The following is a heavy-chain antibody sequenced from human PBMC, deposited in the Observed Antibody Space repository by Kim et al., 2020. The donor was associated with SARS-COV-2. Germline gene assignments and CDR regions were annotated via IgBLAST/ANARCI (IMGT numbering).Heavy chain of an antibody. CDR1: GGSISSYY. V-gene: IGHV4-59*13. J-gene: IGHJ5*02. Sequence: SETLSLTCTVSGGSISSYYWSWIRQPPGKGLEWIGYIYYSGSTNYNPSLKSRVTISVDTSKNQFSLKRSSVTAADTAVYYFARDLTYNWNDGVSWFDPWG. CDR3: ARDLTYNWNDGVSWFDP. D-gene: IGHD1-1*01. CDR2: IYYSGST.